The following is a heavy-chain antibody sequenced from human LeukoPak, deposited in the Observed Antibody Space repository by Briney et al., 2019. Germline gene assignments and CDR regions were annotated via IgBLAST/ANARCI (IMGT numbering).Heavy chain of an antibody. Sequence: SETLSLTCAVYGGSFSGYYWSWIRQPPGKGLEWIGEINHSGSTNHNPSLKSRVTISVDTSKNQFSLKLSSVTAADTAVYYCARLVCGGDCYSDYWGQGTLVTVSS. CDR1: GGSFSGYY. CDR2: INHSGST. CDR3: ARLVCGGDCYSDY. J-gene: IGHJ4*02. D-gene: IGHD2-21*02. V-gene: IGHV4-34*01.